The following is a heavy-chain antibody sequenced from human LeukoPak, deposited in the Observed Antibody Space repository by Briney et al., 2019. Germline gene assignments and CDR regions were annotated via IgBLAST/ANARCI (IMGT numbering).Heavy chain of an antibody. CDR1: GYSISSGYY. CDR2: NYHSGST. V-gene: IGHV4-38-2*02. CDR3: ASGGGYWDSSGYYYFDY. D-gene: IGHD3-22*01. J-gene: IGHJ4*02. Sequence: SETLSLTCTVSGYSISSGYYWGWIRQPPGKGLEWIGSNYHSGSTYYNPSLKSRVTISVDTSKNQFSLKLSSVTAADTAVYYCASGGGYWDSSGYYYFDYWGQGTLVTVSS.